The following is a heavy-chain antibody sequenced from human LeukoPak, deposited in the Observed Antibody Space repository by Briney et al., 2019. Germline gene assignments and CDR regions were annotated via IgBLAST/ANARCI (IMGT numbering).Heavy chain of an antibody. CDR1: GGSISGYY. V-gene: IGHV4-59*08. J-gene: IGHJ4*02. Sequence: SETLSLTCTVSGGSISGYYWSWIRQPPGKGLEWIGYIYYSGSTNYNPSLKSRVTISVDTSRNQFSLKLSSVTAADTAVYYCARSYPSAAASDYWGQGTLVTVSS. CDR3: ARSYPSAAASDY. CDR2: IYYSGST. D-gene: IGHD2-2*01.